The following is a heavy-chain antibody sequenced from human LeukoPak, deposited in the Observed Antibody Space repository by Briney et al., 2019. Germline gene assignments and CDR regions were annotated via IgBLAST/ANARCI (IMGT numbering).Heavy chain of an antibody. CDR1: GIIITSYW. D-gene: IGHD3-3*01. CDR2: IKQDGSEK. J-gene: IGHJ4*02. CDR3: AKTWPAIYDFWSGYYSAPPKSFDY. Sequence: GGSLRLSCAASGIIITSYWMSWVRQTPGKGLEWVANIKQDGSEKNYVDSVKGRFTIFRDNARNSLYLQMNSLRAEDTAVYYCAKTWPAIYDFWSGYYSAPPKSFDYWGQGTLVTVSS. V-gene: IGHV3-7*01.